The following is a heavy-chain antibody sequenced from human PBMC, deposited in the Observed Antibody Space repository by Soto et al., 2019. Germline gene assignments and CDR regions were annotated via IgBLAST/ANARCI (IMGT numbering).Heavy chain of an antibody. J-gene: IGHJ4*02. CDR2: IGSSSVTI. CDR1: GFTLSNYV. D-gene: IGHD6-19*01. Sequence: PGGSLRLSCAASGFTLSNYVMNWVRQAPGKGLEWISCIGSSSVTIFHADSVKGRFTISRDSAKNSLYLQMNSLRAEDTAMYYCARVPSSGWSYCFDCWGLGTLVTVSS. V-gene: IGHV3-48*01. CDR3: ARVPSSGWSYCFDC.